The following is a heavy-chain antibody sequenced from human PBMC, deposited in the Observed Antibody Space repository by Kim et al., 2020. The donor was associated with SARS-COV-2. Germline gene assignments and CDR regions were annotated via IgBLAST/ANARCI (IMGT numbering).Heavy chain of an antibody. Sequence: ASVKVSCKASGYTFTSYGISWVRQAPGQGLEWMGWISAYNGNTNYAQKLQGRVTMTTDTSTSTAYMELRSLRSDDTAVYYCARGGGRLLWFGELFQNWFDPWGQGTLVTVSS. CDR3: ARGGGRLLWFGELFQNWFDP. D-gene: IGHD3-10*01. V-gene: IGHV1-18*04. CDR2: ISAYNGNT. J-gene: IGHJ5*02. CDR1: GYTFTSYG.